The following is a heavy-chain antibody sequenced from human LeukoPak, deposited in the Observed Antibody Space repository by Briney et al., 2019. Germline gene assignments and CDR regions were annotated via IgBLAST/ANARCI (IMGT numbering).Heavy chain of an antibody. CDR2: IIPILGIA. Sequence: SVKVSCKASGGTFGSYAISWVRQAPGQGLEWMGRIIPILGIANYAQKFQGRVTITADKSTSTAYMELSSLRSEDTAVYYCARDPPLSGSYPRGDYWGQGTLVTVSS. J-gene: IGHJ4*02. V-gene: IGHV1-69*04. CDR1: GGTFGSYA. D-gene: IGHD1-26*01. CDR3: ARDPPLSGSYPRGDY.